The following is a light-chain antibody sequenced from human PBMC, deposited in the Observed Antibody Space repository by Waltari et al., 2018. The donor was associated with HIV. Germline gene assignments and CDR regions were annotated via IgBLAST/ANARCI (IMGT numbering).Light chain of an antibody. CDR1: SSDVGDYHS. Sequence: QSALTQPRSVSGSPGQSVNISCPGTSSDVGDYHSVSWYQQHPGKAPKLMIYDVSKWPSGVPDRFSGSKSGNTASLTISGLQAEDEADYYCCSYAGTYTYVFGTGTKVTVL. J-gene: IGLJ1*01. V-gene: IGLV2-11*01. CDR2: DVS. CDR3: CSYAGTYTYV.